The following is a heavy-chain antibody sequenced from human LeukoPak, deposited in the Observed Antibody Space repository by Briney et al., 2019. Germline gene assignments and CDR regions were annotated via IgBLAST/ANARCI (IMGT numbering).Heavy chain of an antibody. CDR2: LPPDELGI. Sequence: EGSLRLSCAASGFTFTNYWMHWVRQAPGMGLVWVSRLPPDELGIIYADSVKGRFTVSRDNAKNTVYLQMNNLRVDDTAMYYCVGTIASRGSEYWGQGALVTVSS. D-gene: IGHD6-6*01. CDR3: VGTIASRGSEY. CDR1: GFTFTNYW. J-gene: IGHJ4*02. V-gene: IGHV3-74*01.